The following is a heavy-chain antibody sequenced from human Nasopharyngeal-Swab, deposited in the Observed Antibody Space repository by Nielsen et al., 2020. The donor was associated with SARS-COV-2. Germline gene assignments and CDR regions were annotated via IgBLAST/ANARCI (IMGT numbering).Heavy chain of an antibody. Sequence: ASVKVSCKASGYTFTGYYMHWMRQAPGQGLEWMGRINPNSGGTNYAQKFQGRVTMTRDTSISTAYMELSRLRSDDTAVYYCARDMLRNTVTPFDYWGQGTLVTVSS. CDR1: GYTFTGYY. J-gene: IGHJ4*02. CDR2: INPNSGGT. CDR3: ARDMLRNTVTPFDY. V-gene: IGHV1-2*06. D-gene: IGHD4-17*01.